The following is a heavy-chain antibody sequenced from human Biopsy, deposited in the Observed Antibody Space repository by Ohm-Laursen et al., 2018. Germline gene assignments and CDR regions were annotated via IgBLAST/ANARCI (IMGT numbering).Heavy chain of an antibody. J-gene: IGHJ5*02. CDR2: ISYTGST. Sequence: SETLSLTCTVSGGFISSSSYYWGWIRQPPGKGLEWIGSISYTGSTHDNPSLTSRFTMSVDTSKNQFSLNLTSVTAADTAVYYCARHPTGFWFDPWGQGTLVIVSS. CDR1: GGFISSSSYY. V-gene: IGHV4-39*01. CDR3: ARHPTGFWFDP.